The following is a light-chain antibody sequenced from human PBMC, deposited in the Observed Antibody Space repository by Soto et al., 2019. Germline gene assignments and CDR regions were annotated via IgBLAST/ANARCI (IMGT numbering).Light chain of an antibody. Sequence: IGLTQSPGTLSLSPGERATVSCRASETIGRAYFAWYQHRPGRTPRLVLSATSNRAAGIPDRFGGSGSGADFTLTISGVEPEDFAVYYCHQYATSPFTFVHGTKLEI. V-gene: IGKV3-20*01. CDR2: ATS. CDR1: ETIGRAY. CDR3: HQYATSPFT. J-gene: IGKJ2*01.